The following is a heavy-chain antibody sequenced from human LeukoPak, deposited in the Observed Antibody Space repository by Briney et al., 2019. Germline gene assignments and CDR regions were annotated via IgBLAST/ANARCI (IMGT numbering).Heavy chain of an antibody. CDR3: ARGKYYYDYYYFDY. CDR2: IYYSGST. CDR1: GGSISSGGYY. Sequence: SQTLSLTCTVSGGSISSGGYYWSWIRQHPGKGLEWIGYIYYSGSTYYNPSLKSRVTISVDTSKNQFSLKLSSVTAADTAVYYCARGKYYYDYYYFDYWGQGTLVTVSS. D-gene: IGHD3-22*01. V-gene: IGHV4-31*03. J-gene: IGHJ4*02.